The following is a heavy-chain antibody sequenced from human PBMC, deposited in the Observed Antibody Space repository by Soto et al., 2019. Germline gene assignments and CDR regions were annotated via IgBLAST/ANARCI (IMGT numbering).Heavy chain of an antibody. V-gene: IGHV3-7*01. CDR2: IKQDGSEK. Sequence: GGSLRLSCAASGFTFSSYWMSWVRQAPGKGLEWVANIKQDGSEKYYVDSVKGRFTISRDNAKNSLYLQMNSLRAEDTAVYYCARDLTGDYVWGSYRDNWFDPWGQGTLVTVSS. J-gene: IGHJ5*02. CDR3: ARDLTGDYVWGSYRDNWFDP. D-gene: IGHD3-16*02. CDR1: GFTFSSYW.